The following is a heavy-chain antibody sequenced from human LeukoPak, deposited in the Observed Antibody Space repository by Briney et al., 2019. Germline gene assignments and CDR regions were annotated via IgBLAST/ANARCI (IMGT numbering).Heavy chain of an antibody. CDR2: IYYSGST. J-gene: IGHJ4*02. CDR3: ARLTYSSSSGDY. V-gene: IGHV4-39*01. D-gene: IGHD6-6*01. CDR1: GGSISSSSYY. Sequence: PSETPSLTCTVSGGSISSSSYYWGWIRQPPGKGLEWIGSIYYSGSTYYNPSLKSRVTISVDTSKNQFSLKLSSVTAADTAVYYCARLTYSSSSGDYWGQGTLVTVSS.